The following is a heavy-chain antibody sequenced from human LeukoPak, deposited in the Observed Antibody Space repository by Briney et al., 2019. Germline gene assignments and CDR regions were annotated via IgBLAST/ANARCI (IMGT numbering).Heavy chain of an antibody. CDR2: IWYDGSNK. D-gene: IGHD3-22*01. CDR3: ARGVDYYENSGTIDY. V-gene: IGHV3-33*01. J-gene: IGHJ4*02. CDR1: GFTFSDYG. Sequence: GGSLRLSRTASGFTFSDYGMHWVRQPPGKGLEWVAIIWYDGSNKTYEDSVKGRSTISRDNSKNTLYLQMNSLRAEDTAVYYCARGVDYYENSGTIDYWGQGTLVTVSS.